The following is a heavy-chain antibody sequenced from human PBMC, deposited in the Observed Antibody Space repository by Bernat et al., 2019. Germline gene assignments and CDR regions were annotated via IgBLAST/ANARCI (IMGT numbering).Heavy chain of an antibody. J-gene: IGHJ6*02. CDR2: ISYDGSNK. CDR1: GFTFSSYG. V-gene: IGHV3-30*18. D-gene: IGHD5-12*01. Sequence: QVQLVESGGGVVQPGRSLRLSCAASGFTFSSYGMHWVRQAPGKGLEWVAVISYDGSNKYYADSVKGRFTISRDNSKNTLYLQMNSLRAEDTAVYYCAKNRGDASRGYGYYYNYHGMAGSGQGTTVTVSS. CDR3: AKNRGDASRGYGYYYNYHGMAG.